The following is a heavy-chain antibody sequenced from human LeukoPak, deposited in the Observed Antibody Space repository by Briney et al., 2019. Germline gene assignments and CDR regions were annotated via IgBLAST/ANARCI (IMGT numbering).Heavy chain of an antibody. J-gene: IGHJ4*02. CDR1: GGTFSSYA. V-gene: IGHV1-69*04. CDR3: ASISSSSGKSFDY. Sequence: SVKVSCKASGGTFSSYAISWVRQAPGQGLEWMGRIIPILGIANYAQKFQGRVTITADKSTSTAYMELSSLRSEDTAVYYCASISSSSGKSFDYWGQGTLVTVSS. CDR2: IIPILGIA. D-gene: IGHD6-13*01.